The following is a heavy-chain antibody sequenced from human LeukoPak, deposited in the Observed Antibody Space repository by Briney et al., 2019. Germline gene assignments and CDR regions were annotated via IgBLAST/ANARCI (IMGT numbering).Heavy chain of an antibody. V-gene: IGHV1-69*05. CDR3: ARDHGSGSYYN. D-gene: IGHD3-10*01. Sequence: SVKVSCKASGGTFSSYAISWVRQAPGQGLEWMGGIIPIFGTANYAQKLQGRVTMTTDTSTSTAYMGLRSLRSDDTAVYYCARDHGSGSYYNWGQGTLVTVSS. CDR1: GGTFSSYA. J-gene: IGHJ4*02. CDR2: IIPIFGTA.